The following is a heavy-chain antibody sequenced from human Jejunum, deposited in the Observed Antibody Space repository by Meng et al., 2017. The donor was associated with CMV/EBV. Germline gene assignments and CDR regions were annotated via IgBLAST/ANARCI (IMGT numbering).Heavy chain of an antibody. D-gene: IGHD3-10*01. CDR2: IKQDGSEK. Sequence: SCAASGFPVSTYWMTWVRQAPGKGLEWVANIKQDGSEKYYVDSVKGRFTISRDNAKNSLFLQMNSLRAEDTAMYYCARNARGSGYWGQGTLVTVSS. J-gene: IGHJ4*02. CDR3: ARNARGSGY. CDR1: GFPVSTYW. V-gene: IGHV3-7*01.